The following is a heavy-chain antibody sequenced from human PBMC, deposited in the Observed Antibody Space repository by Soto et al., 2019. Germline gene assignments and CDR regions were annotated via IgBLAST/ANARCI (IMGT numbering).Heavy chain of an antibody. CDR1: GGSITSSY. Sequence: SETLSLNGTVSGGSITSSYWSWIRRPPGKGLEWIAYIYDTGISGYTPSTSYNPSLKSRVTMSVDTSKSQFSLKLTSVTAADTAVYYCARGEDAFFYYGLDVWGQGITVTVSS. V-gene: IGHV4-59*01. CDR2: IYDTGISGYTPST. CDR3: ARGEDAFFYYGLDV. J-gene: IGHJ6*02.